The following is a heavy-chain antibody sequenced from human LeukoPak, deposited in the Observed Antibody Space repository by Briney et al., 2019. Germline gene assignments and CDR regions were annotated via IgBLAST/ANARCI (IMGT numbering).Heavy chain of an antibody. Sequence: PGGSLRLSCAASGFTFSDHYMEWVRQAPGKGLEWVGRIRNKANGYTTESGASLKGRFTISRIDSRNSLYLQMNRLKTEDTAVYYCGRVAPDYGIIDYWGPGTLVTVSS. CDR3: GRVAPDYGIIDY. D-gene: IGHD4-17*01. CDR1: GFTFSDHY. CDR2: IRNKANGYTT. V-gene: IGHV3-72*01. J-gene: IGHJ4*02.